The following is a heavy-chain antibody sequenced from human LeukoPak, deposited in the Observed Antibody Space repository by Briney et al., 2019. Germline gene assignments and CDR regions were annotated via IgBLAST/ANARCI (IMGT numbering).Heavy chain of an antibody. CDR3: ARDPHYYDSSGYSY. Sequence: ASETLSLTCAVYGGSFSGNYWGWIRRPAGKGREWIGRIYTSGSTNYNPSLKSRVTMSVDTSKNQFSLKLSSVTAADTAVYYCARDPHYYDSSGYSYWGQGTLVTVSS. V-gene: IGHV4-4*07. CDR2: IYTSGST. CDR1: GGSFSGNY. J-gene: IGHJ4*02. D-gene: IGHD3-22*01.